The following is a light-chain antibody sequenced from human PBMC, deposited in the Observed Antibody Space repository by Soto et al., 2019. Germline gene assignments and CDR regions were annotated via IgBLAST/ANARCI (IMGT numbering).Light chain of an antibody. CDR3: QQYASSRT. J-gene: IGKJ1*01. CDR1: QSVSSNY. CDR2: GAS. V-gene: IGKV3-20*01. Sequence: IVLTQSPGTLSLSPGERGALSCRASQSVSSNYVAWYQQKPGQAPRLLISGASNRATGTPDRFRGSGSGTDFTLTITRLEPEDFAVYYCQQYASSRTFGQGTKVDIK.